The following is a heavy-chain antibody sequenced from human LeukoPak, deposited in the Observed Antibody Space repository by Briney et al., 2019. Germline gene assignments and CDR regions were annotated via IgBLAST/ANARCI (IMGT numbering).Heavy chain of an antibody. CDR2: ISYDGSNK. CDR1: GFTFSSYA. CDR3: ARENWNPLMVYYYYGMDV. J-gene: IGHJ6*02. V-gene: IGHV3-30-3*01. Sequence: QPGGSLRLSCAASGFTFSSYAMQWVRRAPGKGLEWVAVISYDGSNKYYADSVKGRFTISRDNSKNTLYLQMNSLRAEDTAVYYCARENWNPLMVYYYYGMDVWGQGTTVTVSS. D-gene: IGHD1-1*01.